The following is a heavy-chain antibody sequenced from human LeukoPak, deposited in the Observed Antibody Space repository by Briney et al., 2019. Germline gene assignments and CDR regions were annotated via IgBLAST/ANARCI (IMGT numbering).Heavy chain of an antibody. CDR1: GFAFSNYA. J-gene: IGHJ4*02. CDR3: AKAVRSMVTGGGYFNS. Sequence: GGSLRLSCAASGFAFSNYAMSWVRKAPGKGLEWVPSLSGGGDSRYYADSVMGRFTISRDNSKNTLYLQMNSLRAEDTVVYYCAKAVRSMVTGGGYFNSLGQGTLVTVSS. D-gene: IGHD3-10*01. CDR2: LSGGGDSR. V-gene: IGHV3-23*01.